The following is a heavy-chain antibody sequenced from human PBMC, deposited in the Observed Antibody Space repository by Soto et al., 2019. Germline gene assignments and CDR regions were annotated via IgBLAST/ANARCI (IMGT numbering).Heavy chain of an antibody. CDR1: GFTFSDSY. Sequence: QVQLVESGGGLVKPGGYLRLSCAAYGFTFSDSYMSWIRQAPGKGLEWISYITFSGNTVYYADSLKGRFTISRDNAKNSLYLQMNRLRAEDTAVYYCARVSWREKYGMDVWGQGTTVTVSS. CDR2: ITFSGNTV. CDR3: ARVSWREKYGMDV. J-gene: IGHJ6*02. V-gene: IGHV3-11*01.